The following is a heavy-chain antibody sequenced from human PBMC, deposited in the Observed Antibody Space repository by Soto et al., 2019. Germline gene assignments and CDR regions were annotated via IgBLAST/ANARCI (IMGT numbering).Heavy chain of an antibody. V-gene: IGHV4-31*03. CDR3: ARDSPITMVGPVQNWFDP. D-gene: IGHD3-10*01. Sequence: QVQLQESGPGLVKPSETLSLTCTVSGGSISSGGYYWSWIRQHPGKGLEWIGYIYYSGSTYYNPYLKSRVTISVDTSKNQSSLKLSSVTAADTAIYYCARDSPITMVGPVQNWFDPWGQGTLVTVSS. CDR1: GGSISSGGYY. J-gene: IGHJ5*02. CDR2: IYYSGST.